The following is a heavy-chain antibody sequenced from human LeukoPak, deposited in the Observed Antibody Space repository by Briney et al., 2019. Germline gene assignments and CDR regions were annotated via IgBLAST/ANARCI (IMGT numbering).Heavy chain of an antibody. CDR2: IYPGDSDT. Sequence: GESLKISCKGSGYSFTNYWIGWVRQVPGKGLEWMGIIYPGDSDTRYSPSFQGQVTISADKSISTAYLQWSSLKASDTAIYYCARLTTDYGDYYYFYHMDVWGKGTTVTISS. V-gene: IGHV5-51*01. CDR3: ARLTTDYGDYYYFYHMDV. J-gene: IGHJ6*03. CDR1: GYSFTNYW. D-gene: IGHD4-17*01.